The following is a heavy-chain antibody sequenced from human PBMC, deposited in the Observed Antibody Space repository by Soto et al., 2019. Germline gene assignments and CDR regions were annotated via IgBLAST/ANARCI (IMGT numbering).Heavy chain of an antibody. CDR3: AKATAMDYYYYYYMDV. CDR1: GFTFDDYA. J-gene: IGHJ6*03. Sequence: EVQLVESGGGLVQPGRSLRLSCAASGFTFDDYAMHWVRQAPGKGLEWVSGISWNSGSIGYADSVKGRFTISRDNAKNSLYLQMNSLRADDTALYYCAKATAMDYYYYYYMDVWGKGTTVTVSS. CDR2: ISWNSGSI. D-gene: IGHD5-18*01. V-gene: IGHV3-9*01.